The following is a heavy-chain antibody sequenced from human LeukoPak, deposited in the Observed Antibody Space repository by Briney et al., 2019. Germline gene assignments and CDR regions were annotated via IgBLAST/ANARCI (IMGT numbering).Heavy chain of an antibody. CDR2: IYSSGTT. J-gene: IGHJ4*02. Sequence: SETLSLTCTVSGGSISSYYWSWIRQPPGRGLEWIGYIYSSGTTNYNPSLKSRVTISVDTSKSQFSLKLSSVTAADTAVYYCARGPTKNYFDSWGQGTVVTVSS. CDR1: GGSISSYY. CDR3: ARGPTKNYFDS. V-gene: IGHV4-59*01.